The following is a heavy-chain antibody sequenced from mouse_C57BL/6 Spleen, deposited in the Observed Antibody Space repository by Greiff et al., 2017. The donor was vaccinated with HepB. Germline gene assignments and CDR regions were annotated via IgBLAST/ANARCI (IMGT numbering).Heavy chain of an antibody. J-gene: IGHJ1*03. D-gene: IGHD2-1*01. CDR3: AREDGNYRYFDV. CDR2: INPYNGGT. Sequence: EVKLQQSGPVLVKPGASVKMSCKASGYTFTDYYMNWVKQSHGKSLEWIGVINPYNGGTSYNQKFKGKATLTVDKSSSTAYMELNSLTSEDSAVYYCAREDGNYRYFDVWGTGTTVTVSS. CDR1: GYTFTDYY. V-gene: IGHV1-19*01.